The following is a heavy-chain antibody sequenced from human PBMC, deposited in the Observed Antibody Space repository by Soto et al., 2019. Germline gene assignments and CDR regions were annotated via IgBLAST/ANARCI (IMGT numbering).Heavy chain of an antibody. CDR3: ARVPLPGGMGYYYGMGV. D-gene: IGHD1-26*01. Sequence: SVKVSCKASGGTFSSYAISWVRQAPGQGLEWMGGIIPIFGTANYAQKFQGRVTITADESTSTAYMELSSLRSEDTAVYYCARVPLPGGMGYYYGMGVWGQGTTVTVSS. J-gene: IGHJ6*02. CDR1: GGTFSSYA. V-gene: IGHV1-69*13. CDR2: IIPIFGTA.